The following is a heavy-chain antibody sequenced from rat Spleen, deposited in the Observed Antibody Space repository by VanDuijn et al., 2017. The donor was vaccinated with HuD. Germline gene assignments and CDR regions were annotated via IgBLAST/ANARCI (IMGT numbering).Heavy chain of an antibody. J-gene: IGHJ2*01. CDR2: INKDSTEK. CDR1: GFNFNDYW. D-gene: IGHD4-3*01. CDR3: VTERLGVEG. Sequence: EVKLVESGGGLVQPGRSLKLSCTASGFNFNDYWMGWVRQAPGKGLEWIGEINKDSTEKNYSPSLKEKFTISRDNAQNTLYLQMNKLGSEDTAIYYCVTERLGVEGWGQGVMVTVSS. V-gene: IGHV4-2*01.